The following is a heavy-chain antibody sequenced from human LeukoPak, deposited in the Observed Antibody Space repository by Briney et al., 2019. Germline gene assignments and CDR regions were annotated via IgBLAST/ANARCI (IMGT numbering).Heavy chain of an antibody. CDR3: ARYRDGYNKPLDY. Sequence: GGSLRLSCAASGFTFSSYSMNWVRQAPGKGLEWVSYISSSSSTIYYADSVKGRFTISRDNAKNSLYLQMNSLRAEDTAVYYCARYRDGYNKPLDYWGQGTLVTVSS. J-gene: IGHJ4*02. D-gene: IGHD5-24*01. V-gene: IGHV3-48*01. CDR1: GFTFSSYS. CDR2: ISSSSSTI.